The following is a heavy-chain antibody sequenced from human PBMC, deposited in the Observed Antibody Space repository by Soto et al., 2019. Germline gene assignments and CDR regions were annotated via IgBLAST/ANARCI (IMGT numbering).Heavy chain of an antibody. J-gene: IGHJ4*02. CDR1: GFTFSNAW. Sequence: GGSLRLSCAASGFTFSNAWMSWVRQAPGKGLEWVGRIKSKTDGGTTDYAAPVKGRFTISRDDSKNTLYLQMNSLKTEDTGVYYCARDRWYFDVWSQGSLVTVSS. D-gene: IGHD6-13*01. CDR3: ARDRWYFDV. V-gene: IGHV3-15*01. CDR2: IKSKTDGGTT.